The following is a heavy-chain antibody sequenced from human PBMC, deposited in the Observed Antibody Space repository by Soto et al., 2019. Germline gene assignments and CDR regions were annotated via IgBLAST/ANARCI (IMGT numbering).Heavy chain of an antibody. CDR3: ARPSTSYGDYGWSLAY. J-gene: IGHJ4*02. D-gene: IGHD4-17*01. V-gene: IGHV1-18*01. CDR1: GYPFGGYA. CDR2: VSAHTGDS. Sequence: QFQLVQSGAEVKKPGASVKVSCKASGYPFGGYAIGWVRQAPGQGLEWMGWVSAHTGDSGYAQRFQGRVTLTTETSTSTAYMELRGLRSDDTAVYYCARPSTSYGDYGWSLAYWGQGTLVTVSS.